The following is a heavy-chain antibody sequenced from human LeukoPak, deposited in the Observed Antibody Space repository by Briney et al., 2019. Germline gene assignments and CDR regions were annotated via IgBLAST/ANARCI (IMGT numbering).Heavy chain of an antibody. D-gene: IGHD3-9*01. CDR2: ITGSGDTT. Sequence: GASLRLSCAASGFIFRNYAMSWVRQAPGKGLEWVSAITGSGDTTYYADSVKGRFTISRDNSKNALYVGMNTLRAEDTAVYYCAKWEDYDILTGYYVSDFWGQGTLVTVSS. CDR1: GFIFRNYA. J-gene: IGHJ4*02. V-gene: IGHV3-23*01. CDR3: AKWEDYDILTGYYVSDF.